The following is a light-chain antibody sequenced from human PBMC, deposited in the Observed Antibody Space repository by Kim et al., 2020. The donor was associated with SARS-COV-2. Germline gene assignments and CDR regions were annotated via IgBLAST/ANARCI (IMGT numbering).Light chain of an antibody. CDR1: TSDFGGYNY. CDR2: EVN. J-gene: IGLJ1*01. CDR3: SSYTSTSTLV. V-gene: IGLV2-14*01. Sequence: QSALTQPASVSGSPGQSITISCTGTTSDFGGYNYVSWYQQHPGKAPKLIIYEVNDRPPGVSNRFSGYKSGNTASLTISGLQAEDEADYYCSSYTSTSTLVFGTETKVTVL.